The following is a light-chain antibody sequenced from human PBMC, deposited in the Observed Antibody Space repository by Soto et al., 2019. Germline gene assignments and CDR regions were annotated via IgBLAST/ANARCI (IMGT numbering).Light chain of an antibody. V-gene: IGKV3-11*01. CDR1: QGIDNY. CDR2: DAS. CDR3: QQSGRCPS. J-gene: IGKJ4*01. Sequence: EIVLTQYPATVSVSPGERATLTCRASQGIDNYLAWYQHKPGQTPRLLIYDASTRDTDIPARFSGSGSGTDFTLTSRGLEHYAFAVYYCQQSGRCPSFGGGTKVEIK.